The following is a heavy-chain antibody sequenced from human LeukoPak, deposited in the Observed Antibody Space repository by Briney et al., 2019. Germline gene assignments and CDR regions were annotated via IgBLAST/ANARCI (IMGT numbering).Heavy chain of an antibody. D-gene: IGHD5-24*01. CDR1: GFTFSNAW. CDR3: TTDDGYGSLDY. Sequence: PGGSLRLSCAASGFTFSNAWMSWVRQAPGKGLEWVGRIKGKTDGGTTDYAAPVKGRFTISRDDSKNTLYLQMNSLKTEDTAVYYCTTDDGYGSLDYWGQGTLVTVSS. V-gene: IGHV3-15*01. CDR2: IKGKTDGGTT. J-gene: IGHJ4*02.